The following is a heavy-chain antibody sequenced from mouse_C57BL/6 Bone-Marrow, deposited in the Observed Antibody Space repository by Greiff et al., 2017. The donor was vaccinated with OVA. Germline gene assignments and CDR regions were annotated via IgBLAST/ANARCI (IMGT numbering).Heavy chain of an antibody. CDR2: IYPGSGST. CDR1: GYTFTSYW. D-gene: IGHD1-1*01. CDR3: ARGRYGSRSMDY. V-gene: IGHV1-55*01. J-gene: IGHJ4*01. Sequence: QVQLQQPGAELVKPGASVKMSCKASGYTFTSYWITWVKQRPGQGLAWIGDIYPGSGSTNYNEKFKSKATLTVDTSSSTAYMQLSSLTSEDSAVDYCARGRYGSRSMDYWGQGTSVTVSS.